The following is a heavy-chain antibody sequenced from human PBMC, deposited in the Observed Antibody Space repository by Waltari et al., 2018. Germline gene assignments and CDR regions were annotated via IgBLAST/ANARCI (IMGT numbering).Heavy chain of an antibody. Sequence: EVQLVESGGGLVKPGGSLRLSCAPSGFPFSRYSMNWVRQAPGKGLEWISSISSTGTYTHYADSVKGRFTISRDNAKNSLYLQMNSLRAEDTGVYWCATGGWGFYLDNWGQGTLVTFSS. D-gene: IGHD7-27*01. CDR2: ISSTGTYT. J-gene: IGHJ4*02. V-gene: IGHV3-21*01. CDR3: ATGGWGFYLDN. CDR1: GFPFSRYS.